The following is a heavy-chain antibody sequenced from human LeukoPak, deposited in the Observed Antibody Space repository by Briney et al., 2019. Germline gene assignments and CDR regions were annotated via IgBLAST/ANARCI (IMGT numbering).Heavy chain of an antibody. Sequence: GGSLRLSCAASGFTFSSYSMNWVRQAPGKGLEWVSSISSDSSYIYYADSVKGRFTISRDNAKNSLYLQMNSLRAEDTAVYYCARGSRDYGSGSYPTYWGQGTLVTVSS. CDR3: ARGSRDYGSGSYPTY. V-gene: IGHV3-21*01. J-gene: IGHJ4*02. D-gene: IGHD3-10*01. CDR1: GFTFSSYS. CDR2: ISSDSSYI.